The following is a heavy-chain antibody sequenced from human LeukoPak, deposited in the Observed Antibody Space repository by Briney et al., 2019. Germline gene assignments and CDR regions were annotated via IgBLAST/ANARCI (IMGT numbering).Heavy chain of an antibody. CDR1: GGSISTYY. CDR3: ARVLPKIGWFDP. V-gene: IGHV4-59*01. CDR2: VYYSGST. Sequence: PSETLSLTCTVSGGSISTYYWSWIRQPPGKGLEWIGYVYYSGSTNYNPSLKSRVTISADTSKNQFSLRLSSVTAADTAVYYCARVLPKIGWFDPWGQGTLVTVSS. J-gene: IGHJ5*02.